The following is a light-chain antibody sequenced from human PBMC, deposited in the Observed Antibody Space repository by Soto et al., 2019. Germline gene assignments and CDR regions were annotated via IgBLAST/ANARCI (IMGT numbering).Light chain of an antibody. CDR2: KAS. CDR1: QSISSW. V-gene: IGKV1-5*03. CDR3: QQYNSYSWT. J-gene: IGKJ1*01. Sequence: DIEMTQSPSTLSASVGDRVAITCRASQSISSWLAWYQQKPGKAPKLLIYKASSLESGVPSRFSGSGSGTEFTLTISILQPDDVATYYCQQYNSYSWTFGQGSKVDIK.